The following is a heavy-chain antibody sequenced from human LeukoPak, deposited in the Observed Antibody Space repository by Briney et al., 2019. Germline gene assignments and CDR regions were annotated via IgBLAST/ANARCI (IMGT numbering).Heavy chain of an antibody. D-gene: IGHD3-16*02. CDR1: GYTFTSYG. Sequence: ASVKVSCKASGYTFTSYGISWVRQAPGQGLEWMGWISAYNGNTNYAQKLQGRVTMTTDTSTSTAYMELRSLRSDDTAVYHCARDGLRLGELSPTPDYWGQGTLVTVSS. V-gene: IGHV1-18*01. CDR3: ARDGLRLGELSPTPDY. CDR2: ISAYNGNT. J-gene: IGHJ4*02.